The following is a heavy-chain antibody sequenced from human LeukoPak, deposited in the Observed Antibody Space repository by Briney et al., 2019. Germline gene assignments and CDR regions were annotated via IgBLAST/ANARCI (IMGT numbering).Heavy chain of an antibody. CDR1: GYTFTTYW. V-gene: IGHV5-51*01. D-gene: IGHD6-13*01. J-gene: IGHJ4*02. CDR3: ARLRVADLDY. Sequence: GESLKISCKGSGYTFTTYWIVWVRQMPGKGLEWRGVIYPGDSDTRYSPSFQGQVTISADKSINTAYLQWSSLKASDTAMYYCARLRVADLDYWGQGTLVTVSS. CDR2: IYPGDSDT.